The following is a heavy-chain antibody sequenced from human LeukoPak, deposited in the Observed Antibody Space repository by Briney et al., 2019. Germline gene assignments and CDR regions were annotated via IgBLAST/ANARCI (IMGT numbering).Heavy chain of an antibody. CDR3: ARDRYYYDSTDY. CDR1: GYSISSGYY. D-gene: IGHD3-22*01. Sequence: RPSETLSLTCTVSGYSISSGYYWGWIRQPPGKGLEWIGSIYHSGSTYYNPSLKSRVTISVDTSKNQFSLKLSSVTAADTAVYYCARDRYYYDSTDYWGQGILVTVSS. V-gene: IGHV4-38-2*02. CDR2: IYHSGST. J-gene: IGHJ4*02.